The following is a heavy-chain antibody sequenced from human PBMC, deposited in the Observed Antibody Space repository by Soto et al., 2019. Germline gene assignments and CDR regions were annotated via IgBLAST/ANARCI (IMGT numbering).Heavy chain of an antibody. Sequence: EVQLLESGGDLVQPGGSLRLSCAASGFTFSDYAMNWVRQAPGKGREWVAGIIGSGGSAYYADSVKGPFTLSRDNSKNTLYLQMNSARAEDTAVYYCVKTAAPYSLGFYFDYWGQGTLVTVSS. J-gene: IGHJ4*02. CDR1: GFTFSDYA. CDR2: IIGSGGSA. D-gene: IGHD4-4*01. CDR3: VKTAAPYSLGFYFDY. V-gene: IGHV3-23*01.